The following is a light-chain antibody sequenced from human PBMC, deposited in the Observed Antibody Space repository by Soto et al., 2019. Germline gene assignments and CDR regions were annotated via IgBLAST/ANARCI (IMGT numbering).Light chain of an antibody. CDR3: QQSYITPWT. CDR1: QSITTF. CDR2: AAS. J-gene: IGKJ1*01. V-gene: IGKV1-39*01. Sequence: DIQMTQSPSYLSASVGDRVTITCRASQSITTFLNWYQQKPGKAPNLLIYAASSLQSGVPSRFSGSGSGTDFTLTIRSLQPEDFATYYCQQSYITPWTFGQGTKVEIK.